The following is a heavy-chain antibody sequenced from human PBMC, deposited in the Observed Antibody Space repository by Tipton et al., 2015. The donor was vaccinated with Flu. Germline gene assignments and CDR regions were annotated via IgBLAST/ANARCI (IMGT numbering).Heavy chain of an antibody. CDR2: IYYSGST. Sequence: LRLSCTVSGGSISSYYWSWIRQPPGKGLEWIGYIYYSGSTNYNPSLKSRVTISVDTSKNQFSLKLSSVTAADTAVYYCARDFKQQLAFDYWGQGTLVTVSS. D-gene: IGHD6-13*01. V-gene: IGHV4-59*01. CDR3: ARDFKQQLAFDY. J-gene: IGHJ4*02. CDR1: GGSISSYY.